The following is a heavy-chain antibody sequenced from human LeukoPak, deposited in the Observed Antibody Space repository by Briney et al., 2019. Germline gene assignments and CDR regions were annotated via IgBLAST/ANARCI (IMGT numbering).Heavy chain of an antibody. CDR1: GFSYSSSG. Sequence: GGSLRLSCAASGFSYSSSGIHWVRQAPGKGLDWLAFIHYDGRNKYYADSVKGRFTMSRDNSNNTLTMFLQMNSLRVEDTAVYYCAKGGDYALDYWGQGTLVTVSS. CDR3: AKGGDYALDY. CDR2: IHYDGRNK. V-gene: IGHV3-30*02. D-gene: IGHD4-17*01. J-gene: IGHJ4*02.